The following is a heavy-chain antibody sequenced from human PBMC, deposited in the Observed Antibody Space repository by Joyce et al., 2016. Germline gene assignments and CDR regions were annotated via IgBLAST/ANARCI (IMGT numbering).Heavy chain of an antibody. V-gene: IGHV1-18*04. J-gene: IGHJ3*02. CDR3: ARQEYDFWTGADPLDI. Sequence: QGHLVQSGGEVKRPGASVRVSCKASGYSFVSYRISWVRQAPGQGLEWMGRVNGYNGHTKYRKKFKGSLALTTDASSSTAYMELRSLRSDDTAVYFCARQEYDFWTGADPLDIWGQGTVVTVSS. D-gene: IGHD3-3*01. CDR2: VNGYNGHT. CDR1: GYSFVSYR.